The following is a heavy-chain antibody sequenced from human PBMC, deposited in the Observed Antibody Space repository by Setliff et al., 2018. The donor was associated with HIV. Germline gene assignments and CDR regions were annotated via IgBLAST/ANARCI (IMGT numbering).Heavy chain of an antibody. CDR3: ARAGITGTTDY. V-gene: IGHV4-4*08. CDR2: IYTSGST. J-gene: IGHJ4*02. CDR1: GGSISSYY. D-gene: IGHD1-7*01. Sequence: ASETLSLTCTVSGGSISSYYWSWIRQPPGKGLEWIGYIYTSGSTNYNPSLKSRVTISVDTSKNQFSLKLSSVTAADTAVYYCARAGITGTTDYWGQGTLVTVSS.